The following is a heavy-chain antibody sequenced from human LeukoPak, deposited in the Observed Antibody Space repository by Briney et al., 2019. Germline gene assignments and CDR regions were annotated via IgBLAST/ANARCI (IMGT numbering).Heavy chain of an antibody. Sequence: PGGSLRLSCAASGFTFNNYSVNWVRQAPGKGLEWISYIGSSSLIIYYADSVKGRFTISRENAKNTLYLQLNSLRAEDTAVYYCAKDLKGDYSYGLSYWGQGTLVTVSS. V-gene: IGHV3-48*04. J-gene: IGHJ4*02. CDR2: IGSSSLII. CDR1: GFTFNNYS. D-gene: IGHD5-18*01. CDR3: AKDLKGDYSYGLSY.